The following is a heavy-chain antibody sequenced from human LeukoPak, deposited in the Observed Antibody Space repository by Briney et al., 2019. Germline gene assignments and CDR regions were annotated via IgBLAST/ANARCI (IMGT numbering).Heavy chain of an antibody. CDR3: AREGASSSFGY. D-gene: IGHD6-13*01. J-gene: IGHJ4*02. CDR1: GFTFSRHW. Sequence: GGSLRLSCEVSGFTFSRHWMSWVRQAPGKGLEWVSVLYSGGNTYHAASVKGRFTISRDNSKNTLYLQMNSLRAEDTAVYYCAREGASSSFGYWGQGTLVTVSS. CDR2: LYSGGNT. V-gene: IGHV3-53*01.